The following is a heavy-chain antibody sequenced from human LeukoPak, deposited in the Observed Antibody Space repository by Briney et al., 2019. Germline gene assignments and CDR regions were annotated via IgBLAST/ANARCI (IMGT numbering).Heavy chain of an antibody. Sequence: SETLSLTCTVSGYSISSGYYWGWIRQPPGKGLEWIGSIYRSGSTYYNPSLKSRVTISVDTSKNQFSLKLSSVTAADTAVYYCARLDFLNWFDPWGQGTLVTVSS. V-gene: IGHV4-38-2*02. J-gene: IGHJ5*02. CDR3: ARLDFLNWFDP. CDR2: IYRSGST. CDR1: GYSISSGYY.